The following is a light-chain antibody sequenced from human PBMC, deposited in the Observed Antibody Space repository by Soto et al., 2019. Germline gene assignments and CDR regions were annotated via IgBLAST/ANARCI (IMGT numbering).Light chain of an antibody. CDR2: TAS. CDR3: QQSYSTPRT. V-gene: IGKV1-39*01. CDR1: QSITSY. J-gene: IGKJ1*01. Sequence: DIEMTQSPSSLSASVGDRVTITCRASQSITSYLNWYQKKPGKAPKLLIYTASSLQSWVPSRFSGSGSGTDLTLTISSLQPEDFATYYCQQSYSTPRTFGQGTKV.